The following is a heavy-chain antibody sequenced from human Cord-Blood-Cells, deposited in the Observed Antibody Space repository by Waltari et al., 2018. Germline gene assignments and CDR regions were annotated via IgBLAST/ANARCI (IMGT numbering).Heavy chain of an antibody. V-gene: IGHV3-30*04. J-gene: IGHJ4*02. CDR3: ARGDGDLDY. CDR2: ISYDGSNK. CDR1: GCSFSRYA. D-gene: IGHD7-27*01. Sequence: QVQLVESGGGVVQPGRFVRLSGEVSGCSFSRYAMHWVRQAPGKGLEWVAIISYDGSNKYYADSVKGRFTISRDNSKNTLYLQMNSLRAEDTAVYYCARGDGDLDYWGQGTLVTVSS.